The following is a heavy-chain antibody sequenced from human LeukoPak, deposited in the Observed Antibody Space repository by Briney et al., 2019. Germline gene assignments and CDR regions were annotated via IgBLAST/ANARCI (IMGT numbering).Heavy chain of an antibody. D-gene: IGHD3-22*01. CDR2: IIPIFGTA. CDR1: GGTFSSYA. J-gene: IGHJ6*02. CDR3: ARDTWGYDSSQDYYGMDV. Sequence: KVSRKASGGTFSSYAISWVRQAPGQGLEWMGGIIPIFGTANYAQKFQGRVTITADESTSTAYMELSSLRSEDTAVYYCARDTWGYDSSQDYYGMDVWGQGTTVTVSS. V-gene: IGHV1-69*01.